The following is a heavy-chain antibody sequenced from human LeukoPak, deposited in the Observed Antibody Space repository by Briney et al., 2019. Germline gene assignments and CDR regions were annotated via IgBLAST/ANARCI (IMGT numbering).Heavy chain of an antibody. V-gene: IGHV4-34*01. D-gene: IGHD3-10*01. J-gene: IGHJ4*02. CDR1: GGPFSGYF. CDR2: IHNSGTT. CDR3: ARRYYYNLGSFPFDF. Sequence: SETLSLTCAVSGGPFSGYFWSWIRQSSGKGLECIAEIHNSGTTNYNPSLNSRVTISEDTSKNQFYLNLSSVTAADTAVYYCARRYYYNLGSFPFDFWGQGTLVTVSS.